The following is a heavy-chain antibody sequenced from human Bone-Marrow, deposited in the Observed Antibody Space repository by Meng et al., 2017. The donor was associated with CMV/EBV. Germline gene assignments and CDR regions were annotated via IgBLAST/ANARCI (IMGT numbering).Heavy chain of an antibody. V-gene: IGHV3-30*02. J-gene: IGHJ4*02. Sequence: GESLKISCAASGFTFSNYGMHWVRQAPGKGLEWVAFIRYDGSSEYYADSLKGRFTISRDNSKNTLYLQMNSLRAEDTAVYYCAKDRGQQLPRGDFDYWGQGTLVTVSS. D-gene: IGHD6-13*01. CDR1: GFTFSNYG. CDR2: IRYDGSSE. CDR3: AKDRGQQLPRGDFDY.